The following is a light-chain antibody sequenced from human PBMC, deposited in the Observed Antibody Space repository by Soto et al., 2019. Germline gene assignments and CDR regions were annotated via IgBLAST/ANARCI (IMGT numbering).Light chain of an antibody. CDR1: SSDVGGYNF. CDR2: EVS. CDR3: YSYRGYYTRV. Sequence: QPASVSGSPGQSITIACTGTSSDVGGYNFVSWYQQHPGRAPKLLIYEVSRRPSGVSNRFSGSKSGDTASLTISGLQAEDEADYYCYSYRGYYTRVFATGTKSPS. V-gene: IGLV2-14*01. J-gene: IGLJ1*01.